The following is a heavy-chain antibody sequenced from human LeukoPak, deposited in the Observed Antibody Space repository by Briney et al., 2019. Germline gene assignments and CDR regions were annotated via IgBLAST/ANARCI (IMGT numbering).Heavy chain of an antibody. CDR2: IYISGGT. CDR1: GDSISTYY. V-gene: IGHV4-4*07. J-gene: IGHJ6*02. D-gene: IGHD4-11*01. CDR3: ARDGWDYSNGMDV. Sequence: SETLSLTCTVSGDSISTYYWSWIRQPAGKGLEWIGRIYISGGTNYNPSLKSRVTMSVDTSKNQFSLKLSSVTAADTAVYYCARDGWDYSNGMDVWGQGTTVTVSS.